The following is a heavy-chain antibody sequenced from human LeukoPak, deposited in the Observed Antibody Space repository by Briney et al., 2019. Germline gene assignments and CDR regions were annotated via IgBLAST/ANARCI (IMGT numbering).Heavy chain of an antibody. CDR3: AAPYYYGSGTYYNSAFDI. D-gene: IGHD3-10*01. V-gene: IGHV1-58*01. J-gene: IGHJ3*02. Sequence: SVKVSCKASGFTFISSAVQWVRQARGQSLEWIGWIVAGSGNTNYAQKFQERVTITRDVSTSTAYMELSSLRSEDTAVYYCAAPYYYGSGTYYNSAFDIWGQGTMVTVSS. CDR1: GFTFISSA. CDR2: IVAGSGNT.